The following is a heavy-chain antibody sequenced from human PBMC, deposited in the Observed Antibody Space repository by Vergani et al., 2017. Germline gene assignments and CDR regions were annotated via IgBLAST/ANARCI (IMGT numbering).Heavy chain of an antibody. D-gene: IGHD2-2*01. V-gene: IGHV1-2*02. CDR3: GRVGTSDNRDYVDY. CDR1: GYTFTSYY. J-gene: IGHJ4*02. Sequence: QVQVVQSGAEVKKPGASVKVSCKASGYTFTSYYMHWVRQAPGRGLEWMGWINPNSGGTNYAQKFQGRVTMTRDTSISTAYMELSNLRSDDTAVYYCGRVGTSDNRDYVDYWGQGTLVTGSS. CDR2: INPNSGGT.